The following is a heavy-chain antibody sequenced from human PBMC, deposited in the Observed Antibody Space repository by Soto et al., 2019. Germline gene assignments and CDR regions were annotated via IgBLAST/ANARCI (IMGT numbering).Heavy chain of an antibody. CDR1: GFTFSSYW. J-gene: IGHJ6*02. Sequence: GGSLRLSCAASGFTFSSYWMSWVRQAPGKGLEWVANIKQDGSEKYYVDSVKGRFTISRDNAKNSLYLQMNSLRAEDTAVYYCARVGGLGGVLEWQPLDVWGQGTTVTVSS. CDR2: IKQDGSEK. V-gene: IGHV3-7*05. D-gene: IGHD3-3*01. CDR3: ARVGGLGGVLEWQPLDV.